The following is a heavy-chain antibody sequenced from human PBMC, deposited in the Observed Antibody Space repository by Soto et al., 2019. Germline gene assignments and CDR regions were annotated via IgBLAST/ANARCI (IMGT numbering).Heavy chain of an antibody. V-gene: IGHV1-69*13. D-gene: IGHD4-17*01. J-gene: IGHJ4*02. CDR2: IIPIFGTA. CDR3: ARDEPTVVPRLGY. Sequence: SVKVSCKASGGTFSSYAISWVRQAPGQGLEWMGGIIPIFGTANYAQKFQGRVTITADESTSTAYMELSSLRSEDTAVYYCARDEPTVVPRLGYWGQGTLVTVSS. CDR1: GGTFSSYA.